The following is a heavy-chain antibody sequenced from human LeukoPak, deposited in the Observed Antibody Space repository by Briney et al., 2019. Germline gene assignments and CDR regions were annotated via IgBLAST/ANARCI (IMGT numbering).Heavy chain of an antibody. D-gene: IGHD2-8*01. J-gene: IGHJ4*02. Sequence: SETLSLTCTVSGGSISSYYWSWIRQPPGKGLEWIGYIYYSGSTNYNPSLKSRVTISVDTSKNQFSLKLSSVTAADTAVYYCARSSENGLLDYWGQGTLVTVSS. CDR1: GGSISSYY. CDR2: IYYSGST. V-gene: IGHV4-59*12. CDR3: ARSSENGLLDY.